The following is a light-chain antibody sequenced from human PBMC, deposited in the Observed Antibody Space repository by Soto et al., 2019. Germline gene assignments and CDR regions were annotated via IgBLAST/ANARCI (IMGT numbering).Light chain of an antibody. CDR2: KAS. Sequence: DIQMTQSPSTLSASVGDRVTITCRASQSISSWLAWYQQKPGKAPKLLIYKASSLESGVPSRFGGSGSGTEFTLTISSLQPDDFATYYCQQYNCYPYTFGQGTKLEIK. CDR3: QQYNCYPYT. J-gene: IGKJ2*01. CDR1: QSISSW. V-gene: IGKV1-5*03.